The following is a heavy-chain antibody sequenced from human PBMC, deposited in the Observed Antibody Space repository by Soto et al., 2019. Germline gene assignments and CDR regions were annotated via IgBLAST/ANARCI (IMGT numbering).Heavy chain of an antibody. J-gene: IGHJ5*02. D-gene: IGHD3-22*01. CDR3: ARAYYDSSGSPFFDP. V-gene: IGHV4-59*01. CDR2: IYYSGST. Sequence: SETLSLTCTVSGGSISSYYWSWIRQPPGKGLEWIGYIYYSGSTNYNPSLKSRVTISVDTSKNQFSLKLSSVTAADTAVYYCARAYYDSSGSPFFDPWGQGTLVTVSS. CDR1: GGSISSYY.